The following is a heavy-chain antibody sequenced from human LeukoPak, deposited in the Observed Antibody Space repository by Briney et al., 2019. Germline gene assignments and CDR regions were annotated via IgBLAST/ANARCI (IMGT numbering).Heavy chain of an antibody. J-gene: IGHJ4*02. V-gene: IGHV3-23*01. CDR2: ISGSGGST. CDR3: AGGEYYFDY. CDR1: GFTFSSYG. Sequence: GGSLRLSCAASGFTFSSYGMSWVRQAPGKGLEWVSAISGSGGSTYYADSVKGRFTISRDNAKNSLYLQMNSLRAEDTAVYYCAGGEYYFDYWGQGTLVTVSS. D-gene: IGHD3-16*01.